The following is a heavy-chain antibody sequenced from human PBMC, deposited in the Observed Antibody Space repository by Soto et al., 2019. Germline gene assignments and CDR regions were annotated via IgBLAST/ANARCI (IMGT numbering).Heavy chain of an antibody. V-gene: IGHV4-4*07. CDR3: VRALSSAAGLYFDY. J-gene: IGHJ4*02. Sequence: LSLTCTVSGGSISWYYWSWIRQPAGKGMEWIGRIHTTESTNYNPSLKSRVTMSIDTSNNQFSLRLSSLTAADTAVYYCVRALSSAAGLYFDYWGQGTLVTVSS. CDR2: IHTTEST. CDR1: GGSISWYY. D-gene: IGHD6-13*01.